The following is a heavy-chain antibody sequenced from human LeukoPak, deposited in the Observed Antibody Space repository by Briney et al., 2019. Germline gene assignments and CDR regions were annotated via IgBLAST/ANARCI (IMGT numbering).Heavy chain of an antibody. CDR3: AREGGPYSSGWYRGGPYDAFDI. CDR2: ISAYNGNT. V-gene: IGHV1-18*01. CDR1: GYTFTSYG. J-gene: IGHJ3*02. D-gene: IGHD6-19*01. Sequence: ASVTVSCKASGYTFTSYGISWVLQAPGHGLEWMGWISAYNGNTNYAQKLQGRVTMTTDTSTSTAYMELRSLRSDDTAVYYCAREGGPYSSGWYRGGPYDAFDIWGQGTMVTVSS.